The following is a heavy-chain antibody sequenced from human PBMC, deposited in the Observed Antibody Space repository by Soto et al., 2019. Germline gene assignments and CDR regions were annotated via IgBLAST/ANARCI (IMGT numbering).Heavy chain of an antibody. D-gene: IGHD6-19*01. CDR1: GYTFTSYG. Sequence: ASVKVSCKASGYTFTSYGISWVRQAPGQGLEWMGWISAYNGNTNYAQKLQGRVTMTTDTSTSTAYMELRSLRSDDTAVYYCARGSSGWYRSKYFQHWGQGTLVTVSS. CDR3: ARGSSGWYRSKYFQH. J-gene: IGHJ1*01. V-gene: IGHV1-18*01. CDR2: ISAYNGNT.